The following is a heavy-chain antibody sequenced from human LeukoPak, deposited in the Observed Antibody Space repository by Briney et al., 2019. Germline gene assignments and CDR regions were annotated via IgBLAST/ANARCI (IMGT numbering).Heavy chain of an antibody. D-gene: IGHD6-13*01. Sequence: PSETLSLTRAVYGGSFSGYYWSWIRQPPGKGLEWIGEINHSGSTNYNPSLKSRVTISVDTSKNQFSLKLSSVTAADTAVYYCARGPQTIAAAGGYYFDYWGQGTLVTVSS. J-gene: IGHJ4*02. V-gene: IGHV4-34*01. CDR1: GGSFSGYY. CDR2: INHSGST. CDR3: ARGPQTIAAAGGYYFDY.